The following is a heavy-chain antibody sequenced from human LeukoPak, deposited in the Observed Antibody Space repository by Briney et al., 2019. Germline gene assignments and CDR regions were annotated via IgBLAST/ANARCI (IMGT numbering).Heavy chain of an antibody. Sequence: QPGGSLRLSCAASGFTFSSYWMHWVRQAPGKGLVWVSRINSDGGSTSYADSVKGRFTISRDNAKNTLHLQMNSLRAEDTAVYYCARESSVGAHKAFDYWGQGTLVTVSS. J-gene: IGHJ4*02. CDR3: ARESSVGAHKAFDY. V-gene: IGHV3-74*01. CDR2: INSDGGST. CDR1: GFTFSSYW. D-gene: IGHD1-26*01.